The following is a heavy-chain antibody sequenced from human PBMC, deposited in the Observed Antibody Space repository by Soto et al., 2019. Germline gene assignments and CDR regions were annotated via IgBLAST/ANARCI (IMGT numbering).Heavy chain of an antibody. CDR1: CGSFSGYY. CDR2: INHSGST. Sequence: SETLYLTCAVYCGSFSGYYWSWIRQPPGKGLEWIEEINHSGSTNYNPSLKSRVTISVDTSKNQFSLKLSSVTAADTAVYYCARELGGVDYWGQGTLVTVS. D-gene: IGHD7-27*01. J-gene: IGHJ4*02. CDR3: ARELGGVDY. V-gene: IGHV4-34*01.